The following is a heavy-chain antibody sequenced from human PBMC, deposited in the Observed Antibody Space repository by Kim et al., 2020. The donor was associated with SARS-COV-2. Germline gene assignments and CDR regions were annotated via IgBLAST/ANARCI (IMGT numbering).Heavy chain of an antibody. CDR2: ISYDGSNK. J-gene: IGHJ4*02. D-gene: IGHD6-6*01. V-gene: IGHV3-30*18. CDR3: AKGPHAQYSSSSLDY. CDR1: GFTFSSYG. Sequence: GGSLRLSCAASGFTFSSYGMHWVRQAPGKGLEWVAVISYDGSNKYYADSVKGRFTISRDNSKNTLYLQMNSLRAEDTAVYYCAKGPHAQYSSSSLDYWGQGTLVTVSS.